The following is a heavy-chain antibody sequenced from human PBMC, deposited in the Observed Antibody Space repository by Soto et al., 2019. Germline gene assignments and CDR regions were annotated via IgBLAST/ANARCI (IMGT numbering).Heavy chain of an antibody. CDR3: ASGPLQSYYYGMDV. Sequence: PGGSLRLSCAASGFTFSSYSMNWVRQAPGKGLEWVSSISSSSSYIYYADSVKGRFTISRDNAKNSLYLQMNSLRAEDTAVYYCASGPLQSYYYGMDVWGQRTTVTVSS. V-gene: IGHV3-21*01. D-gene: IGHD2-21*01. CDR1: GFTFSSYS. J-gene: IGHJ6*02. CDR2: ISSSSSYI.